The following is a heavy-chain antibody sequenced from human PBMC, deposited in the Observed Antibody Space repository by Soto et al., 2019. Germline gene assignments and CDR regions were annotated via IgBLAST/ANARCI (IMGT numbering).Heavy chain of an antibody. D-gene: IGHD5-12*01. CDR1: GYTFTSYG. V-gene: IGHV1-18*01. CDR2: ISAYNGNT. CDR3: ARVIVATLNYYYGMDV. J-gene: IGHJ6*02. Sequence: QVQLVQSGAEAKKPGASVKVSCKASGYTFTSYGISWVRQAPGQGLEWMGWISAYNGNTNYAQKLQGRVTMTTDTSTSTAYMELRSLRSDDTAVYYCARVIVATLNYYYGMDVWGQGTTVTVSS.